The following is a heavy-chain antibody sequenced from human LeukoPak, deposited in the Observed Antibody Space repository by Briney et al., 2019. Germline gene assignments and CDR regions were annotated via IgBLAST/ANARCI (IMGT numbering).Heavy chain of an antibody. CDR1: GYTFTSFA. D-gene: IGHD4-17*01. CDR2: INTNTGNP. V-gene: IGHV7-4-1*02. J-gene: IGHJ4*02. Sequence: GASVKVSCKASGYTFTSFAINWVRQAPGQGLQWMGWINTNTGNPTYVQGFTGRFVFSLDTSVSTAYLQITSLKAEDTAVYYCASTVTLTTLDYWGQGTLVTVSS. CDR3: ASTVTLTTLDY.